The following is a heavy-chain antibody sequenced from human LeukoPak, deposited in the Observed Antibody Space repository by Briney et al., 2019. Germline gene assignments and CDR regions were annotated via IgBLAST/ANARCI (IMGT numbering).Heavy chain of an antibody. D-gene: IGHD5-12*01. Sequence: PWASVKVSCKASGYTFISYDFNWVRQATGQGLEWMGWMNPNSGGTNYAQKFQGRVTMTRDTSISTAYMELSRLRSDDTAVYYCARDRGGYSGYEHWGQGTLVTVSS. V-gene: IGHV1-2*02. CDR3: ARDRGGYSGYEH. CDR1: GYTFISYD. J-gene: IGHJ4*02. CDR2: MNPNSGGT.